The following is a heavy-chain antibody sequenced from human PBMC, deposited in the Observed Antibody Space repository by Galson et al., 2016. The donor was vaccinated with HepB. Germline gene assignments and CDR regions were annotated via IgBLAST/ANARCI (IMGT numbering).Heavy chain of an antibody. Sequence: SVKVSCKATGYTFTKHDINWVRQAPAQGLEWMGGVIPIYSKVNYAQKFQGRVTITADESTRTAYMELTSLTSEDTAVYYCASPYCSGGSCYSGTYYYGMDVWGQGTTVIVSS. D-gene: IGHD2-15*01. CDR3: ASPYCSGGSCYSGTYYYGMDV. V-gene: IGHV1-69*13. CDR1: GYTFTKHD. CDR2: VIPIYSKV. J-gene: IGHJ6*02.